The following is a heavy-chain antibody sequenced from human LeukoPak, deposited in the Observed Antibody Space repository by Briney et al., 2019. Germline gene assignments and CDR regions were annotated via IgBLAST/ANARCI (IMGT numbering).Heavy chain of an antibody. V-gene: IGHV4-38-2*02. Sequence: PSETLSLTCTVSGYSITNNYFWGWIRQPPGKGLEWIGSISHSGTTYYNPSLKSRLTISHDTSKNQFSLKVNSVTAADTASYYCTREEGGTTVDYWGQGTLVTVSS. CDR3: TREEGGTTVDY. CDR2: ISHSGTT. J-gene: IGHJ4*02. CDR1: GYSITNNYF. D-gene: IGHD1-1*01.